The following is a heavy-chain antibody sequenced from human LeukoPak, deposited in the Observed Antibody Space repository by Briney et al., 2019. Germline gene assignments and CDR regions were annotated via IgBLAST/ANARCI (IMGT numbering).Heavy chain of an antibody. CDR2: IYHSGTTYSGST. V-gene: IGHV4-59*12. CDR1: GGSISTYY. J-gene: IGHJ4*02. CDR3: ARAGGYGLIDY. Sequence: SETLSLTCTVSGGSISTYYWNWIRQPPGKGLEWIGSIYHSGTTYSGSTYYNPSLKSRVTISLDTSKNQFSLKVGSMTAADTAVYYCARAGGYGLIDYWGQGTMVTVSS. D-gene: IGHD5-18*01.